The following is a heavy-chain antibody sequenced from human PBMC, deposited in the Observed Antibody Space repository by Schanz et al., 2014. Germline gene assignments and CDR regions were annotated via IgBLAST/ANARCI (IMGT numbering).Heavy chain of an antibody. Sequence: VQLVESGGGVVQPGRSLRLSCAASAFTFKSYAMHWVRQAPGKGLEWVGRFKSNVDGGTTDYAAPVKGRFTISRDDSKNTLSLQMNSLKTEDTAVYYCTDGSARWGQGTLVTVSS. CDR1: AFTFKSYA. V-gene: IGHV3-15*01. D-gene: IGHD3-22*01. J-gene: IGHJ4*02. CDR2: FKSNVDGGTT. CDR3: TDGSAR.